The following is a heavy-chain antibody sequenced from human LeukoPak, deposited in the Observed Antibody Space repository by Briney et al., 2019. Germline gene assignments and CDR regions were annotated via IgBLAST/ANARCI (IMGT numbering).Heavy chain of an antibody. CDR2: ISYDGSNK. V-gene: IGHV3-30*18. CDR1: GFTFSSYG. Sequence: GGSLRLSCAASGFTFSSYGMHWVRQAPGKGLEWVAVISYDGSNKYYADSVKGRFTISRDNSKNTLYLQMNSLRAGDTAVYYCAKDEGGIGNRPLYYFDYWGQGTLVTVSS. CDR3: AKDEGGIGNRPLYYFDY. J-gene: IGHJ4*02. D-gene: IGHD1-14*01.